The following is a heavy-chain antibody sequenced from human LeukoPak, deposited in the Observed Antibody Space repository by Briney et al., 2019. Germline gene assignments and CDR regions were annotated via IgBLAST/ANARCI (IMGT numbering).Heavy chain of an antibody. Sequence: GASVKVSCKASGYTFTSYGISLVRQAPGQGLEWMGWISAYNGNTNYAQKLQGRVTMTTDTSTSTAYMELRSLRSDDTAVYYCARAREDYDILTGYRSRAFDIWGQGTMVTVSS. D-gene: IGHD3-9*01. CDR1: GYTFTSYG. J-gene: IGHJ3*02. V-gene: IGHV1-18*01. CDR3: ARAREDYDILTGYRSRAFDI. CDR2: ISAYNGNT.